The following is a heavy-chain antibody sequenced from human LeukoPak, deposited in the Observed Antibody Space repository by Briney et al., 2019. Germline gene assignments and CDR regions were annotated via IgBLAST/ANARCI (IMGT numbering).Heavy chain of an antibody. Sequence: SGTLSLTCAVSGGSISSSTWWSWVRQPPGKGLEWIGEIHRSGSTNYNPSLKSRVTMSVDTSKNQFSLKLSSVTAADTAVYYCARGHSGSYLLWDWGQGTLVTVSS. CDR3: ARGHSGSYLLWD. D-gene: IGHD1-26*01. CDR2: IHRSGST. CDR1: GGSISSSTW. V-gene: IGHV4-4*02. J-gene: IGHJ4*02.